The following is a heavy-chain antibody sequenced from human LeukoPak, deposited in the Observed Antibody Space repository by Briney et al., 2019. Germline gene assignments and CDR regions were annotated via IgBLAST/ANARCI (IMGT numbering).Heavy chain of an antibody. CDR1: GFTFSSYW. Sequence: GGSLRLSCAASGFTFSSYWMSWVRQAPGKGLEWVANIKQDGSEKYYVDSVTGRFTISRDNAKNSLYLQMNSLRAEDTAVYYCARDWGYSYGPLDAFDIWGQGTMVTVSS. J-gene: IGHJ3*02. D-gene: IGHD5-18*01. CDR2: IKQDGSEK. V-gene: IGHV3-7*03. CDR3: ARDWGYSYGPLDAFDI.